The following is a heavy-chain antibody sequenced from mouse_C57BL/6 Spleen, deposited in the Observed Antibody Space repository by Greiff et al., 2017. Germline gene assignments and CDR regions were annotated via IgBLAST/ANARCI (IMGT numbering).Heavy chain of an antibody. CDR2: ISSGGSYT. CDR1: GFTFSSYG. D-gene: IGHD6-1*01. J-gene: IGHJ2*01. Sequence: DVQLVESGGDLVKPGGSLKLSCAASGFTFSSYGMSWVRQTPDKRLEWVATISSGGSYTYYPDSVKGRFTISRDNAKNTLYLQRSSLKSEDTAMYYCARPSKNYFDYWGQGTTLTVSS. V-gene: IGHV5-6*01. CDR3: ARPSKNYFDY.